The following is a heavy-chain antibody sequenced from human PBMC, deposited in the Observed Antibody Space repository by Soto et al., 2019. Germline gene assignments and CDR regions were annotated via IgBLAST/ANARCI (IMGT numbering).Heavy chain of an antibody. CDR2: IYDSGRA. V-gene: IGHV4-31*03. J-gene: IGHJ5*02. Sequence: SETLSLTCTVSGDSISGGSYYWSWIRQHPGKGLEWIGYIYDSGRAYYNPSLKSRVTISVDTSKNQFSLRLTSVTAADTAVYYCARSVDPWGQGTLVTVSS. CDR1: GDSISGGSYY. CDR3: ARSVDP.